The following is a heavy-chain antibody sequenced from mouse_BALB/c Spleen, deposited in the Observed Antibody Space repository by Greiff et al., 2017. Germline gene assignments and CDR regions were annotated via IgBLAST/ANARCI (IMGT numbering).Heavy chain of an antibody. CDR1: GFTFSSYA. CDR3: AREGTTATDY. D-gene: IGHD1-2*01. CDR2: ISSGGST. Sequence: EVMLVESGGGLVKPGGSLKLSCAASGFTFSSYAMSWVRQTPEKRLEWVASISSGGSTYYPDSVKGRFTISRDNARNILYLQMSSLRSEDTAMYYCAREGTTATDYWGQGTTLTVSS. V-gene: IGHV5-6-5*01. J-gene: IGHJ2*01.